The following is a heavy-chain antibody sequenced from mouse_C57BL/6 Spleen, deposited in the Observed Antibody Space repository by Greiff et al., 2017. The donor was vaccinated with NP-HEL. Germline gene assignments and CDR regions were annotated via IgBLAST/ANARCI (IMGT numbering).Heavy chain of an antibody. J-gene: IGHJ2*01. CDR3: ARRTDCYGSSYWDY. CDR1: GYSFTGYY. Sequence: EVQLQQSVPELVKPGASVKISCKASGYSFTGYYMNWVKQSPEKSLEWIGEINPSTGGTTYNQKFKAKATLTVDKSSSTAYMQLKSLTSEDSAVYYCARRTDCYGSSYWDYWGQGTTLTVSS. V-gene: IGHV1-42*01. CDR2: INPSTGGT. D-gene: IGHD1-1*01.